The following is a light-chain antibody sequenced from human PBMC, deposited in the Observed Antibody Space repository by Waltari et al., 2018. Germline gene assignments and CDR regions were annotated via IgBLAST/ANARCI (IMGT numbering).Light chain of an antibody. J-gene: IGKJ1*01. CDR1: QRISSY. CDR2: AAS. Sequence: DIQMTQSPSSLSASVGDRVSITCRASQRISSYLNWYQQEPGKAPKLLIYAASSLQSGLPSRFSGSGSGTGFTLTISSLQPEDFATYYCQQTYSTPPTFGQGTKVEI. CDR3: QQTYSTPPT. V-gene: IGKV1-39*01.